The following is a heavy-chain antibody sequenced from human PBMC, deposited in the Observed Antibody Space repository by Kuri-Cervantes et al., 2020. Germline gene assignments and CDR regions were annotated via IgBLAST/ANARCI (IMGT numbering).Heavy chain of an antibody. V-gene: IGHV3-30*02. CDR2: IRYDGSNK. Sequence: GESLKISCAASGFTFSSYGMHWVRQAPGKGLEWVAFIRYDGSNKYYADSVKGRFTISRDNSKNTLYLQMNSLRAEDTAVYYCAKDIIAAAGTYYYYMDVWGKGTTVTVSS. J-gene: IGHJ6*03. D-gene: IGHD6-13*01. CDR1: GFTFSSYG. CDR3: AKDIIAAAGTYYYYMDV.